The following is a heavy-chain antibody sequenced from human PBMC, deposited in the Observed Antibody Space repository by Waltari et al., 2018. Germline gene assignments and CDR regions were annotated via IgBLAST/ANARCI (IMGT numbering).Heavy chain of an antibody. CDR3: VSGGWGFYFDY. V-gene: IGHV3-21*01. CDR1: GFSFSSYS. D-gene: IGHD7-27*01. Sequence: EVQLVESGGGLVKPGGSLSLSCGAPGFSFSSYSMNWVRQAPGKGLEGVSSISSITTYIHNADSVKGRLTISRDNAKNSLYLQMNSLRVEDTAVYYCVSGGWGFYFDYWGQGTVVTVSS. J-gene: IGHJ4*02. CDR2: ISSITTYI.